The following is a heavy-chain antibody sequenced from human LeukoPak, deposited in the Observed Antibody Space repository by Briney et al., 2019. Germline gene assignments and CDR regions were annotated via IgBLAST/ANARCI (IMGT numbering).Heavy chain of an antibody. CDR3: AKGYYDYVWGSYYFDY. CDR2: ISGSGGST. CDR1: GFTFSSYA. V-gene: IGHV3-23*01. D-gene: IGHD3-16*01. J-gene: IGHJ4*02. Sequence: GGSLRLSCADSGFTFSSYAMSWVRQAPGKGLEWVSAISGSGGSTYYADSVKGRFTISRDNSRDTLYLQMNSLRAEDTAVYYCAKGYYDYVWGSYYFDYWGQGTLVTVSS.